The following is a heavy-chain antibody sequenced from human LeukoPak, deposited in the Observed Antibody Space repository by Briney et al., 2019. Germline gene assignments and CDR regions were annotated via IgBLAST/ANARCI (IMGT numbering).Heavy chain of an antibody. CDR3: VRPGQSSWWVYFNY. D-gene: IGHD2-15*01. CDR2: IHTSGTT. CDR1: GGSSSTYY. Sequence: PSETLSLTCTISGGSSSTYYWTWLRQPPGKGLEWIGNIHTSGTTDYNPSLESRVTTSIDTSKKQSSLRLSSVTAADTAVYYCVRPGQSSWWVYFNYWGQGTLVPVSS. V-gene: IGHV4-4*09. J-gene: IGHJ4*02.